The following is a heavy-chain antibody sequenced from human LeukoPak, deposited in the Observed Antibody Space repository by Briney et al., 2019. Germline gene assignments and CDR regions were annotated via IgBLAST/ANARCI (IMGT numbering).Heavy chain of an antibody. CDR1: GGSINSYY. D-gene: IGHD6-19*01. J-gene: IGHJ4*02. Sequence: PSETLSLTCSVSGGSINSYYWSWIRQPPGKGLEWIGYIHYSGTTNYNPSLKSRVTMSVDTSKNQFSLKLSSVTAADAAVYYCARRSRSGWNYDYWGQGTLVTVSP. CDR2: IHYSGTT. V-gene: IGHV4-59*08. CDR3: ARRSRSGWNYDY.